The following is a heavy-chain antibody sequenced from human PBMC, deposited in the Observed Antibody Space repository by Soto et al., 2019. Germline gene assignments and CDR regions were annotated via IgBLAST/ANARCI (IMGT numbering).Heavy chain of an antibody. CDR1: GGTFSSYA. J-gene: IGHJ4*01. Sequence: SVKVSCKASGGTFSSYAISWVRQAPGQGLEWMGGIIPIFGTANYAQKFQGRVTITADESTSTAYMELSSLKTEDTAVYYCSTDSYFTLKLVRFDYWGLGTLVTVSS. CDR2: IIPIFGTA. CDR3: STDSYFTLKLVRFDY. D-gene: IGHD6-6*01. V-gene: IGHV1-69*13.